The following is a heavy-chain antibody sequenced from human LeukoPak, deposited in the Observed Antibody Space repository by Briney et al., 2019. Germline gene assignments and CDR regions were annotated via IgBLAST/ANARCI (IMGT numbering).Heavy chain of an antibody. D-gene: IGHD2/OR15-2a*01. J-gene: IGHJ6*02. Sequence: GGSLRLSCAASGFTFSRYWMHWLRQAPGKGLVWVSRISTDGSSTTYADSVKGRFTISRDNGRNTLYLQMYSLRAEDTAVYYCASYLTSIPSGMDVWGQGATVTVSS. CDR3: ASYLTSIPSGMDV. CDR1: GFTFSRYW. CDR2: ISTDGSST. V-gene: IGHV3-74*01.